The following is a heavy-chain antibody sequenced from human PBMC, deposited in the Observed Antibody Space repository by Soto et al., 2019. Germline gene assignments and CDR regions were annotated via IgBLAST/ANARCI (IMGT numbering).Heavy chain of an antibody. D-gene: IGHD3-10*02. CDR3: ARLFGSGFDY. V-gene: IGHV3-48*02. CDR2: ISPSGATR. CDR1: GFTFSTDS. Sequence: EVQLVESGGGLLQPGGSLGLSCVASGFTFSTDSMNWVRQAPGKGLEWVAHISPSGATRYHTDSVKGRFTISRDNAKTTLYLQMESLRNEDTAVYYCARLFGSGFDYWGQGTLVTVSS. J-gene: IGHJ4*02.